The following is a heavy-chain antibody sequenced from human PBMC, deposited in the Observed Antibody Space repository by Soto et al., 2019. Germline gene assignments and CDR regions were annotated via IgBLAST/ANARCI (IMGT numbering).Heavy chain of an antibody. CDR1: GDSISGSQW. Sequence: SETLSLTCAVSGDSISGSQWWSWVRLPPGKGLEWIGEISHTGTTNYNPSLKSRVTTSVDTSKNQFSLRLSSVTVADTATYYCAREVKSAAASDAFDIWRQGTVVTVS. V-gene: IGHV4-4*02. CDR2: ISHTGTT. CDR3: AREVKSAAASDAFDI. D-gene: IGHD2-15*01. J-gene: IGHJ3*02.